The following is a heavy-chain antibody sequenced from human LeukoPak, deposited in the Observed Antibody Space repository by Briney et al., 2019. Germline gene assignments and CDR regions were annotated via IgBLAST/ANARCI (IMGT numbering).Heavy chain of an antibody. CDR1: GGTFSSYA. D-gene: IGHD1-26*01. Sequence: SVKVSCKASGGTFSSYAISWVRQAPGQGLEWMGGIIPIFGTANYAQKFQGRVTITADESTSTAYMELSSLRSEDTAVYYCAREGGGVGATFDYWGQETLVTVSS. V-gene: IGHV1-69*01. CDR3: AREGGGVGATFDY. CDR2: IIPIFGTA. J-gene: IGHJ4*02.